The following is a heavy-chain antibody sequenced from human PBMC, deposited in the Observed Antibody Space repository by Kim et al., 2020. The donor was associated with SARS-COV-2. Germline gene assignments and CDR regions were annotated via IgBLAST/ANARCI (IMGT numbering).Heavy chain of an antibody. V-gene: IGHV3-30*18. CDR3: AKDTGSWYNYFDY. J-gene: IGHJ4*02. CDR1: GFTFSSYG. D-gene: IGHD6-13*01. CDR2: ISSDGNNK. Sequence: GGSLRLSCAASGFTFSSYGIHWVRQAPGKGLEWVAVISSDGNNKYYADSVKGRFTISRDNSKNRLYLQMNSLRTEDAAVYYCAKDTGSWYNYFDYWGQGT.